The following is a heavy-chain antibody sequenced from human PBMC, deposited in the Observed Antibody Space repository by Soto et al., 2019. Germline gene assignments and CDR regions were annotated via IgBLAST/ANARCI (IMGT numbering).Heavy chain of an antibody. CDR3: AREGTGGGFDI. D-gene: IGHD2-15*01. V-gene: IGHV3-13*04. Sequence: PGGSLGLSCVASGFTFSSFDMHWVRQISGKGLEWVSSIASTGDPYYPVSVEGRFTISRENAKNSLYLLINSLRIGDTAVYYCAREGTGGGFDIWGQGTVVTVSS. CDR2: IASTGDP. CDR1: GFTFSSFD. J-gene: IGHJ3*02.